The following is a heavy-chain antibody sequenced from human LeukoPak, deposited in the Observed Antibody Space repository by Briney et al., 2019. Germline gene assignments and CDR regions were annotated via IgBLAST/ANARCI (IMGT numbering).Heavy chain of an antibody. Sequence: GGSLRLSCAASGFTFSSYWMSWVHQAPGKGLEWVANIKQDGSEKYYVDSVKGRFTISRDNAKNSLYLQMNSLRAEDTAVYYCARDERVAAAGYYYYYGMDVWGQGTTVTVS. CDR1: GFTFSSYW. J-gene: IGHJ6*02. CDR2: IKQDGSEK. CDR3: ARDERVAAAGYYYYYGMDV. D-gene: IGHD6-13*01. V-gene: IGHV3-7*03.